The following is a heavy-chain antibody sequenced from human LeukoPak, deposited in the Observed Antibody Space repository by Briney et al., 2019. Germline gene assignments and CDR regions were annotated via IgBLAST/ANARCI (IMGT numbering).Heavy chain of an antibody. CDR3: AREWRGSGSF. J-gene: IGHJ4*02. Sequence: SETLSLTCAVYGGSFSGYYWSWIRQPPGKGLEWIGEINHSGSTNYNPSLKSRVTISVDTSKNQFSLKLSSVTAADTAVYYCAREWRGSGSFWGQGTLVTVSS. D-gene: IGHD3-10*01. CDR2: INHSGST. CDR1: GGSFSGYY. V-gene: IGHV4-34*01.